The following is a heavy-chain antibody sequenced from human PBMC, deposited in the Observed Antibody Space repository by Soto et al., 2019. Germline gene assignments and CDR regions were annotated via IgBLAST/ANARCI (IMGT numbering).Heavy chain of an antibody. V-gene: IGHV3-30-3*01. D-gene: IGHD1-1*01. Sequence: QVQLVESGGGVVQPGRSLRLSCAASGFTFSSYAMHWVRQAPGKGLEWVAVISYDGSNKYYADSVKGRFTISRDNSKNTLYLQMNSLRAEDTAVYYGARGPNWNYFDYWGQGTLVTVSS. J-gene: IGHJ4*02. CDR2: ISYDGSNK. CDR1: GFTFSSYA. CDR3: ARGPNWNYFDY.